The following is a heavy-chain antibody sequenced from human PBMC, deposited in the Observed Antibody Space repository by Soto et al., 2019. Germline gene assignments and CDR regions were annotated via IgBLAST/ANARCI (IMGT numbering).Heavy chain of an antibody. CDR2: IYYSGST. V-gene: IGHV4-61*01. Sequence: SETLSLTCTVSGGSVSSGSYYWSWIRQPPGKGLEWIGYIYYSGSTNYNPSLKSRLTISVDTSKNQFSLKLNSMTAADTAVYYCARAAIFGLIWKPGLVYWGPGTLVNVSS. CDR3: ARAAIFGLIWKPGLVY. CDR1: GGSVSSGSYY. J-gene: IGHJ4*02. D-gene: IGHD3-3*01.